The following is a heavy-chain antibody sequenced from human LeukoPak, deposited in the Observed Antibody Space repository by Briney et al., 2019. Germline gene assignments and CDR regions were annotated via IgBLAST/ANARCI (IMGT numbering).Heavy chain of an antibody. CDR1: GFTFDDYA. V-gene: IGHV3-43D*03. D-gene: IGHD3-10*01. J-gene: IGHJ6*03. Sequence: GGSLRLSCAASGFTFDDYAMRWVRQPPGKGLEWVSLISWDGGTTYYADSVKGRFTISRDNSKNSLFLQMNSLRPEDSALYYCSRGVVIDFYYYYMDVWGKGTTVTVSS. CDR3: SRGVVIDFYYYYMDV. CDR2: ISWDGGTT.